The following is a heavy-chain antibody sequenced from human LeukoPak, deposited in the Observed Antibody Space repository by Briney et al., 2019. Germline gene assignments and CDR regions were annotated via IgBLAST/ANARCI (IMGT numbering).Heavy chain of an antibody. D-gene: IGHD3-22*01. V-gene: IGHV1-24*01. CDR1: GYTLTELS. Sequence: VSVKVSCKVSGYTLTELSMHWVRQAPGKGLEWMGGFDPEDGETIYAQKFQGRVTMTEDTSTDTAYMELSSLRSEDTAVYYCATFYDREGNFDYWGQGTLVTVSS. CDR3: ATFYDREGNFDY. CDR2: FDPEDGET. J-gene: IGHJ4*02.